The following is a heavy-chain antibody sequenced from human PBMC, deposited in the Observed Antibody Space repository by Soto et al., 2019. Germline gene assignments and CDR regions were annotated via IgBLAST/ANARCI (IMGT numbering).Heavy chain of an antibody. CDR3: VRDQGYSYGYGCDY. Sequence: SVKVSCKASGGTFSSYSISWVRQAPGQGLEWMGGIIPIVGTANYAQKFQGRGTITADESTSTAYRALSSLRSEDTAVYYCVRDQGYSYGYGCDYWGQGTLVTVSS. J-gene: IGHJ4*02. CDR1: GGTFSSYS. CDR2: IIPIVGTA. V-gene: IGHV1-69*13. D-gene: IGHD5-18*01.